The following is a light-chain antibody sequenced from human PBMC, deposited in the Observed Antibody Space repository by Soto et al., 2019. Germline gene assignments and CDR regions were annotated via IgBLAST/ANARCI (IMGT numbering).Light chain of an antibody. J-gene: IGKJ2*01. CDR3: QHYNNSPPA. CDR2: GAS. CDR1: QSVSSN. V-gene: IGKV3-15*01. Sequence: EIVMTQSPATLSVSPGERATLSCRASQSVSSNLAWYQQKPGQAPRLLIYGASTRATGIPARFSGSGSGTEFTLTISSLQTEDYVVYYCQHYNNSPPAFGQGTKLEIK.